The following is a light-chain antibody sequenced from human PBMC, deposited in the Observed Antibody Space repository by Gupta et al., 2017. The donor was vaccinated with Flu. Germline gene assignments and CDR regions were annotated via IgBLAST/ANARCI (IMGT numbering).Light chain of an antibody. V-gene: IGLV1-47*01. CDR1: TSAVGSNY. Sequence: TVTLTCAGDTSAVGSNYVYWYQQHPGAAPTLLLYRNNQRNSGVPDRFSDSKSVTATAVASSGVRSEDEAAYYCAAWDDSLSGWVFGGGTKLTVL. J-gene: IGLJ2*01. CDR2: RNN. CDR3: AAWDDSLSGWV.